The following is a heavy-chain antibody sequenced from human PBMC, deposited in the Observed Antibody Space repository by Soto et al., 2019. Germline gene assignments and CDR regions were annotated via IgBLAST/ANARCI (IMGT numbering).Heavy chain of an antibody. V-gene: IGHV4-4*07. CDR3: ARDDYYDRRLGVDY. CDR2: IYTSGST. D-gene: IGHD3-22*01. Sequence: SETKCLRSTVSGGSSSNYDWSWIRPHAGKGLEWIGRIYTSGSTNYNPSLKSRVTMSVDTSKNQFSLKLSSVTAADTAVYYCARDDYYDRRLGVDYWGQGTLVTLSS. J-gene: IGHJ4*02. CDR1: GGSSSNYD.